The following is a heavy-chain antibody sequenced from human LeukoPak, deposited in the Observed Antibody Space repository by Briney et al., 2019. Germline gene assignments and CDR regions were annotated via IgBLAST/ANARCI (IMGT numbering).Heavy chain of an antibody. D-gene: IGHD3-9*01. CDR3: ARRYFDRSTFDY. Sequence: SETLSLTCTVSGGSISGYYWSWIRQPPGKGLECIGYIFYGGSTNYNPSLKSRVTISVDTSKNQFSLKLSSVTAADTAVYYCARRYFDRSTFDYWGQGTLVTVSS. CDR1: GGSISGYY. V-gene: IGHV4-59*08. J-gene: IGHJ4*02. CDR2: IFYGGST.